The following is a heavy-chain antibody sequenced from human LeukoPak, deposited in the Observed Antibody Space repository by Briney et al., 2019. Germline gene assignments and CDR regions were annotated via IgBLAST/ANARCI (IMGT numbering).Heavy chain of an antibody. CDR2: IKQDGSEK. V-gene: IGHV3-7*01. CDR3: AELGITMIGGV. CDR1: GFSFSRYW. Sequence: GGSLRLSCAASGFSFSRYWMSWVRQAPGKGLEWVANIKQDGSEKNYVESVKGRFTISRDNAKNSLYLQMNSLRAEDTAVYYCAELGITMIGGVWGKGTTVTISS. J-gene: IGHJ6*04. D-gene: IGHD3-10*02.